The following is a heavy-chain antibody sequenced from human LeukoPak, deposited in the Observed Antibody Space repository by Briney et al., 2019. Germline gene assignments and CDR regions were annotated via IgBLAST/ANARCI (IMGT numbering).Heavy chain of an antibody. Sequence: GGSLRLSCAASGFTFDDYAMQWVRQAPGKDLEWVSGISWNSGSIGYADSVKGRFTISRDNAKNSLYLQMNSLRAEDTALYYCAKGGYYGSGALGTFDIWGQGTMVTVSS. V-gene: IGHV3-9*01. J-gene: IGHJ3*02. CDR3: AKGGYYGSGALGTFDI. D-gene: IGHD3-10*01. CDR1: GFTFDDYA. CDR2: ISWNSGSI.